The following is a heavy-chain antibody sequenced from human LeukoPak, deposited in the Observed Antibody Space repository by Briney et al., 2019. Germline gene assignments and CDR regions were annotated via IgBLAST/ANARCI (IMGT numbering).Heavy chain of an antibody. CDR1: GFSFSDYY. CDR3: ARWGGRVMSAPYSFAS. CDR2: ISSSSTTI. V-gene: IGHV3-11*01. D-gene: IGHD3-16*01. Sequence: PGGSLRLSCAASGFSFSDYYMSWIRQAPGKGLEWVSYISSSSTTIHYADSVKGRFTISRDNAKNSLYLQMNSLRAEDTAVYYCARWGGRVMSAPYSFASWGQGTWVTFP. J-gene: IGHJ4*02.